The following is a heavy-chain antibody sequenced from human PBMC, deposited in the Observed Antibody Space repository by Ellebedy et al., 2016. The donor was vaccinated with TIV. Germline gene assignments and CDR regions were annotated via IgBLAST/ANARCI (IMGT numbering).Heavy chain of an antibody. CDR2: INPSGGTT. V-gene: IGHV1-46*04. Sequence: AASVKVSCKASGGTFSSYSINWVRQAPGQGLEWMGIINPSGGTTSYAQKLRGRVTMTRDTSTSTVYMELNSLRSEDMAVYYCARGGMRDGYIYFWGQGTLVTVSS. CDR1: GGTFSSYS. J-gene: IGHJ4*02. CDR3: ARGGMRDGYIYF. D-gene: IGHD5-24*01.